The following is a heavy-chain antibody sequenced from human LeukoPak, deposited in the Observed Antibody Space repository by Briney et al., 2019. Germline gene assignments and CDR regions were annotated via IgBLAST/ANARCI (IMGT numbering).Heavy chain of an antibody. CDR1: GGSISSGSYY. CDR3: AKDYGDGYFDY. CDR2: IYTTGST. D-gene: IGHD4-17*01. J-gene: IGHJ4*02. V-gene: IGHV4-61*02. Sequence: PSQPLSLTCTVSGGSISSGSYYWSWIRQPAGKGLEWIGRIYTTGSTNYNPSLKSRLTISVDTSKNQFSLKLRSVTAADTAVYYCAKDYGDGYFDYWGQGTLVTVSS.